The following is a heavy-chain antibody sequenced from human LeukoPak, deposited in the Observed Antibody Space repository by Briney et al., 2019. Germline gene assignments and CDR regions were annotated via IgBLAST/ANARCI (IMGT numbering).Heavy chain of an antibody. V-gene: IGHV3-30*04. CDR3: ARDYFYGLDV. CDR2: ISYDGSYK. Sequence: GRSLRLSCAASGFTFSRFAVHWVRQAPGKGLEWVAVISYDGSYKYYADSVQGRFTISRDNSKNTLYLQMNSLSTEDTAVYYCARDYFYGLDVWGQGTTVTVSS. CDR1: GFTFSRFA. J-gene: IGHJ6*02.